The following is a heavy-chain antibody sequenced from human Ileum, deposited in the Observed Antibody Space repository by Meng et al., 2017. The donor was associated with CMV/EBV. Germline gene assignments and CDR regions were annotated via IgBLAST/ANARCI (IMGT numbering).Heavy chain of an antibody. D-gene: IGHD3-10*01. CDR3: TSKLLWFGELFGYFDY. V-gene: IGHV3-49*04. CDR2: IRSKAYGGTT. CDR1: GFTFGDYA. Sequence: GESLKISCKASGFTFGDYAMSWVRQAPGKGLEWVGFIRSKAYGGTTEYAASVKGRFTISRDDSNSIAYLQMNSLKTEDTAVYYCTSKLLWFGELFGYFDYWGQGTLVTVSS. J-gene: IGHJ4*02.